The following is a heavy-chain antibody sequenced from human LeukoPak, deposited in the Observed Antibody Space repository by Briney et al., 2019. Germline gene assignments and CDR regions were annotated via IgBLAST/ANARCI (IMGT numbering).Heavy chain of an antibody. J-gene: IGHJ4*02. V-gene: IGHV3-48*04. CDR1: GFTFSTYS. CDR2: ISSTSSTI. CDR3: ARVAGWYYFDY. Sequence: GGSLRLSCAASGFTFSTYSMNWVRQAPGKGLEWVSYISSTSSTIYYADSVRGRFTISRDNAKNSLYLQMSSLRAEDTALYYYARVAGWYYFDYWGQGTLVTVSS. D-gene: IGHD6-19*01.